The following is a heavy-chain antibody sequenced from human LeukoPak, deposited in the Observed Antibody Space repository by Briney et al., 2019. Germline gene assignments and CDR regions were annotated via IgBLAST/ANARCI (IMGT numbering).Heavy chain of an antibody. CDR1: GFTVSSNS. D-gene: IGHD1-26*01. V-gene: IGHV3-23*01. CDR3: AKGVYSGTYYSDY. J-gene: IGHJ4*02. Sequence: GGSLRLSCTVSGFTVSSNSMSWVRQAPGKGLEWVSAIHSTGDTTFYAVSVKGRFTISRDNSKNTLYLQMNSLRAEDTAIYYCAKGVYSGTYYSDYWGQGTLVTVSS. CDR2: IHSTGDTT.